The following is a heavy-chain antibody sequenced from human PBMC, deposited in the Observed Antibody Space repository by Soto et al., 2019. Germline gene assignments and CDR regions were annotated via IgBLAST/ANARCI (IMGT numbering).Heavy chain of an antibody. CDR3: ARKLSGAVQGWAYGMDV. Sequence: EVHLVESGGGLMQPGGSLRLSCAASGFTVSTYNMIWVRQAPVKGLEWFSVTYSGGSTQYADSVKGRFTVSRDNSKNTLYLQMSSLRDEDTAVYYCARKLSGAVQGWAYGMDVWGRGTTVTVSS. D-gene: IGHD1-26*01. CDR1: GFTVSTYN. J-gene: IGHJ6*02. V-gene: IGHV3-53*02. CDR2: TYSGGST.